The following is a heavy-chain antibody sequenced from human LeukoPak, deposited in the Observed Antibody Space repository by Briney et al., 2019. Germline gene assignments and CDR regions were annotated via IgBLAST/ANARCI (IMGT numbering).Heavy chain of an antibody. CDR3: ARVGDYDFWSGYYRAVTFDY. CDR2: IKQDGSEK. D-gene: IGHD3-3*01. J-gene: IGHJ4*02. V-gene: IGHV3-7*01. CDR1: GFTFSSYW. Sequence: GGSLRLSCAASGFTFSSYWMSWVRQAPGKGLEWVANIKQDGSEKYYVDSVKGRFIISRDNAKNSLYLQMNSMRAEDTAVYYCARVGDYDFWSGYYRAVTFDYWGQGTLVTVSS.